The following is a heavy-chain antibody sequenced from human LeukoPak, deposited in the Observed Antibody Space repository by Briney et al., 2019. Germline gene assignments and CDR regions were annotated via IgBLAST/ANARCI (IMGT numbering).Heavy chain of an antibody. D-gene: IGHD3-10*01. CDR3: ARGPYGSGSYRFDY. CDR2: VSGSGDTT. CDR1: GFTFSSSA. V-gene: IGHV3-23*01. J-gene: IGHJ4*02. Sequence: PGGSLRLSCTASGFTFSSSAMDWVRQAPGKGLEWVSAVSGSGDTTYYADSVKGRFTISRDNSKNTLYLQMNSLRAEDTAVYYCARGPYGSGSYRFDYWGQGTLVTVSS.